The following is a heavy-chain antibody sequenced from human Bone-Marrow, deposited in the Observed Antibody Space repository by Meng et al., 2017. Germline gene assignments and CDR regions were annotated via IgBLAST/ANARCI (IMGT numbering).Heavy chain of an antibody. V-gene: IGHV4-39*07. J-gene: IGHJ4*02. CDR2: IYHTGAT. D-gene: IGHD1-26*01. CDR3: ARGSGAYSY. CDR1: GGSISSSSYY. Sequence: SETLSLTCTVSGGSISSSSYYWGWIRQPPGKGLEWIGSIYHTGATYYNPSLKSRVTISVDTSTNQFSLKVTSVTAADTAVYYCARGSGAYSYWGQGTLVTGSS.